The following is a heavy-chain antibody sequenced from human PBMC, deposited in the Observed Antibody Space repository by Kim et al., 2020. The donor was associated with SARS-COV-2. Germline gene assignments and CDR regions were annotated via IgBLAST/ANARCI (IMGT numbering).Heavy chain of an antibody. CDR3: ARDQGSSATYYYYYGMDV. V-gene: IGHV3-21*01. CDR1: GFTFSSYN. D-gene: IGHD6-13*01. Sequence: GGSLRLSCAASGFTFSSYNMNWVRQAPGKGLEWVSCISSSSSYIYYADSMKGRFTISRDNAKNSLYLQMNSLGAEDTAVYYCARDQGSSATYYYYYGMDVGGQGTTVTVSS. CDR2: ISSSSSYI. J-gene: IGHJ6*02.